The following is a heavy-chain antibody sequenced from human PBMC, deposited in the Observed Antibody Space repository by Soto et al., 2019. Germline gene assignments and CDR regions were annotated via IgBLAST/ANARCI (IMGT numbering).Heavy chain of an antibody. J-gene: IGHJ3*01. CDR1: GFTFSSFW. D-gene: IGHD3-3*01. V-gene: IGHV3-74*01. Sequence: EVQLVESGGGIVQPGGSLRLSCAASGFTFSSFWMHWVRQAPGKGLVWVSRISGDGNNAVYADSVKGRFTFSRDNAKNRLDLQLNSLTTDETALYYFVRNRRTFLRDGVDFWGPGMMVTVSS. CDR2: ISGDGNNA. CDR3: VRNRRTFLRDGVDF.